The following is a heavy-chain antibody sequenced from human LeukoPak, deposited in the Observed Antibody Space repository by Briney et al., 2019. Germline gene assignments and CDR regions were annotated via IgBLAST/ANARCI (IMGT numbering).Heavy chain of an antibody. Sequence: SETLSLTCTVSGGSISSYYWSWIRQPAGKGLEWIGRIYTSGSTNYNASLKSRVTMSVDTSKNQFSLKLSSVTAADTAVYYCAREGVTTTAFDYWGQGTLVTVSS. CDR3: AREGVTTTAFDY. D-gene: IGHD4-17*01. V-gene: IGHV4-4*07. CDR1: GGSISSYY. J-gene: IGHJ4*02. CDR2: IYTSGST.